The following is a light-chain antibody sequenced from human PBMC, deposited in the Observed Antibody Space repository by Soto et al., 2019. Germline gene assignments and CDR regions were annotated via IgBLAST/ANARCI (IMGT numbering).Light chain of an antibody. CDR2: LAS. CDR1: QIVSSNY. CDR3: QQRNYWQVT. V-gene: IGKV3D-20*02. Sequence: EIVLTQSPGTLSLSPGDRATLSCRASQIVSSNYLAWYQQKPGQAPRLLIYLASSRATGTPDRFSGSGSGTDFTLTISRLEPEDFAVYYCQQRNYWQVTFGQGTRLEIK. J-gene: IGKJ5*01.